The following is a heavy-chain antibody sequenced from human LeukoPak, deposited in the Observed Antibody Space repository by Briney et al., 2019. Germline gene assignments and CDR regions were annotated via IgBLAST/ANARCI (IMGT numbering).Heavy chain of an antibody. J-gene: IGHJ4*02. V-gene: IGHV4-34*01. D-gene: IGHD6-19*01. CDR1: GGSFSGYY. CDR2: INHSGST. CDR3: ARGGIAVAGRYYFDY. Sequence: SETLSLTCAVNGGSFSGYYWSWIRQPPGKGLEWIGEINHSGSTNYNPSLKSRVTISVDTSKNQFSLKLSSVTAADTAVYYCARGGIAVAGRYYFDYWGQGTLVTVSS.